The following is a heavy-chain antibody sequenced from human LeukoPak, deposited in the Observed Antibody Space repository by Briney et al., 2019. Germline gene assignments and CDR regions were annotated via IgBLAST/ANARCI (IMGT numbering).Heavy chain of an antibody. CDR2: ISGFGGST. D-gene: IGHD4-17*01. CDR3: ARTGRLQYGDYVAFDY. CDR1: GFTFSNYA. V-gene: IGHV3-23*01. J-gene: IGHJ4*02. Sequence: GGSLRLSCAASGFTFSNYAMSWVRQAPGKGLEWVSFISGFGGSTYYADSVKGRFTTSRDNSKNTLYLQMNSLRAEDTAVYYCARTGRLQYGDYVAFDYWGQGTLVTVSS.